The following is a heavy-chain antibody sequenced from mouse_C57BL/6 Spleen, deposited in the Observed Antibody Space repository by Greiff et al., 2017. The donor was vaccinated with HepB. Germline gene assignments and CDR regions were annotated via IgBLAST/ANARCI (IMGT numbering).Heavy chain of an antibody. V-gene: IGHV1-53*01. D-gene: IGHD1-1*02. Sequence: QVQLQQPGTELVKPGASVKLSCKASGYTFTSYWMHWVKQRPGQGLEWIGNINPRNGGTNYNEKFKGKATLTVDKSSSTAYMQLSSLTSEDSAVYYGARRLAGRDAMDYWGQGTSVTVSS. J-gene: IGHJ4*01. CDR3: ARRLAGRDAMDY. CDR2: INPRNGGT. CDR1: GYTFTSYW.